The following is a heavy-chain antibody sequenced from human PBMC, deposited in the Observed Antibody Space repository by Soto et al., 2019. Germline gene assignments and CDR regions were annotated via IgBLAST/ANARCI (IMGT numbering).Heavy chain of an antibody. CDR3: ARSPHEYSGYGGPGGGYYDYYLYV. Sequence: QVQLVQSGAEVKKPGASVKVSCKASGYTFTAYYMHWVRQAPGQGLEWMGWINPNSGGTNYAQKFQGWVTLTRDNAISTAYMELSRLRSDDTDVYYCARSPHEYSGYGGPGGGYYDYYLYVWGKGTTVTVSS. CDR2: INPNSGGT. J-gene: IGHJ6*03. CDR1: GYTFTAYY. D-gene: IGHD5-12*01. V-gene: IGHV1-2*04.